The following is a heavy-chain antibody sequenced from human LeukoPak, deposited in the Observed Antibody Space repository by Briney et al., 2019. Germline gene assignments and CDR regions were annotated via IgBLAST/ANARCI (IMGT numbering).Heavy chain of an antibody. CDR2: IRSKANSYAT. D-gene: IGHD5-12*01. Sequence: GGSLTLSCAASGFTFSGSAMHWVRQASGKGLEWVGRIRSKANSYATAYAASVKGRFTISRDDSKNTAYLQMNSLKTEDTAVYYCTSAFFVDIEAWFDPWGQGTLVTVSS. CDR1: GFTFSGSA. CDR3: TSAFFVDIEAWFDP. V-gene: IGHV3-73*01. J-gene: IGHJ5*02.